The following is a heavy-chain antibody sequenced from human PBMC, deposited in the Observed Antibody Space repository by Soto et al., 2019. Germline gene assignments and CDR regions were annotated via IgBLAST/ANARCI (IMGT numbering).Heavy chain of an antibody. V-gene: IGHV1-3*01. CDR3: ARGEGSTYYYDSSGYLHPFDY. D-gene: IGHD3-22*01. CDR2: INAGNGNT. J-gene: IGHJ4*02. CDR1: GYTFTSYA. Sequence: QVQLVQSGAEVKKPGASVKVSCKASGYTFTSYAMHWVRQAPGQRLEWMGWINAGNGNTKYSQKFQGRVTITRDTSASTAYMELSSQRSEDTAVYYCARGEGSTYYYDSSGYLHPFDYWGQGTLVTVSS.